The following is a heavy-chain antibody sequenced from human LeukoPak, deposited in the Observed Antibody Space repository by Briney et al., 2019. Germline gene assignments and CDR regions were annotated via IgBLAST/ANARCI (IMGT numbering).Heavy chain of an antibody. CDR3: ARGQERGELLGFSSDYYYYMDV. CDR1: GFTFSRNW. D-gene: IGHD1-26*01. J-gene: IGHJ6*03. Sequence: GGSLRLSCAASGFTFSRNWMSWVRQAPGKGLEWVANIKQDGSEKYYVDSVKGRFTISRDNAKSSLYLQMNSLRVEDTAVYYCARGQERGELLGFSSDYYYYMDVWGKGTTVTVSS. V-gene: IGHV3-7*01. CDR2: IKQDGSEK.